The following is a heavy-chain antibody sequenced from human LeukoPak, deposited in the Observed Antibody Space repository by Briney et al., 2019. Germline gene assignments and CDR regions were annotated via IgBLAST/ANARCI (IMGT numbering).Heavy chain of an antibody. CDR3: ARVPVPAPRRGLYFDY. CDR1: GYTFSSHD. Sequence: ASVKVSCKASGYTFSSHDIYWVRQAPGQGLEWMGWMNLNSGDTYYAQNFQGRFSITSDTSKSTTYMDLASLAPEDTAVYYCARVPVPAPRRGLYFDYWGQGTLIAVSS. V-gene: IGHV1-8*01. CDR2: MNLNSGDT. D-gene: IGHD2-2*01. J-gene: IGHJ4*02.